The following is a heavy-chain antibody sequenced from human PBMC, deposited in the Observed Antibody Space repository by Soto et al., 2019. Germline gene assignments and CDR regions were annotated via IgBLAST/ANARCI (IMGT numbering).Heavy chain of an antibody. CDR3: ARRGDSGSYSGFDY. V-gene: IGHV3-53*04. CDR1: GFTFSTYS. J-gene: IGHJ4*02. Sequence: GGSLILSCAASGFTFSTYSMNWVRQAPGKGLEWVSVIYSGGSTYYADSVKGRFTISRHNSKNTLYLQMNSLRPEDTAVYYCARRGDSGSYSGFDYWGQGTLVTVSS. CDR2: IYSGGST. D-gene: IGHD1-26*01.